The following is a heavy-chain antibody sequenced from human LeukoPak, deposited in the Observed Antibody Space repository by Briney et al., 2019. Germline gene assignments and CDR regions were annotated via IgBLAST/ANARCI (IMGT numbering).Heavy chain of an antibody. J-gene: IGHJ4*02. D-gene: IGHD2-2*01. CDR3: ARHCSSTSCYFGVFDY. CDR2: IYTSGST. Sequence: PSETLSLTCTVSGGSISSYYWSWIRQPPGKGLEWIGYIYTSGSTNYNPSLKSRVTISVDTSKNQFSLKLSSVPAADTAVYYCARHCSSTSCYFGVFDYWGQGTLVTVSS. CDR1: GGSISSYY. V-gene: IGHV4-4*09.